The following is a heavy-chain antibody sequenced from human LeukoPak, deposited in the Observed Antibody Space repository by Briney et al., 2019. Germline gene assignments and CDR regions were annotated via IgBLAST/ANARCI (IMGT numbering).Heavy chain of an antibody. D-gene: IGHD1-1*01. CDR2: ISWNSGNI. Sequence: PGRSLRLSCAASGFTFDGYAMHWVRQAPGKDLEWVSGISWNSGNIGYADSVKGRFTVSRDNAKNSLYLQMNSLRGEDTALYYCAKDITSTGMSALYFEYWGRGTLVTVSS. J-gene: IGHJ4*02. V-gene: IGHV3-9*01. CDR1: GFTFDGYA. CDR3: AKDITSTGMSALYFEY.